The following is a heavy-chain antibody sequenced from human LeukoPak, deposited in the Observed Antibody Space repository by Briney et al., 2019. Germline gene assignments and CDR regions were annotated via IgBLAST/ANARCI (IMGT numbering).Heavy chain of an antibody. CDR1: GYSISSGYY. J-gene: IGHJ4*02. CDR3: ARDDGESGLDY. V-gene: IGHV4-38-2*02. Sequence: SETLSLTRTVSGYSISSGYYWGWIRQPPGKGLEWIGSIYHSGSTYYNPSLKSRVTISVDTSKNQFSLKLSSVTAADTAVYYCARDDGESGLDYWGQGTLVTVSS. CDR2: IYHSGST. D-gene: IGHD3-10*01.